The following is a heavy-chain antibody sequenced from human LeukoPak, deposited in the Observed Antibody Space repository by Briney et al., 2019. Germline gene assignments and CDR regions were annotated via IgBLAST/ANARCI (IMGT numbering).Heavy chain of an antibody. V-gene: IGHV3-23*01. Sequence: PGGSLRLSCAASGFTFSSYAMSWVRQAPGKGLEWVSAISGSGGSTYYADSVQGRFTISRDNSKNTLYLQMNSLRAEDTAVYYCARDDSGSYYGDYWGQGTLVTVSS. J-gene: IGHJ4*02. D-gene: IGHD1-26*01. CDR1: GFTFSSYA. CDR3: ARDDSGSYYGDY. CDR2: ISGSGGST.